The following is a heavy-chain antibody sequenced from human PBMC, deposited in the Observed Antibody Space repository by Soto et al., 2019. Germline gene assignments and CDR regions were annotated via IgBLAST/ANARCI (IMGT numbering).Heavy chain of an antibody. CDR3: ARVIGYCSGGSCSPYYFDY. CDR1: GGSISSGGYY. Sequence: SETLSLTCTVSGGSISSGGYYWSWIRQHPGKGMEWIGYIYYSGSTYYNPSLKSRVTISFDTSKNHFFLKLSSVTAADTAVYYFARVIGYCSGGSCSPYYFDYWGQGTLVTVSS. J-gene: IGHJ4*02. CDR2: IYYSGST. V-gene: IGHV4-31*03. D-gene: IGHD2-15*01.